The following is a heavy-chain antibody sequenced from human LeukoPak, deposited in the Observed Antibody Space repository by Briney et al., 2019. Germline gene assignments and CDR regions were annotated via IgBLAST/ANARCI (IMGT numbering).Heavy chain of an antibody. J-gene: IGHJ4*02. CDR1: GGTFSSYT. CDR3: ATEGLSDYDIPAGFDY. D-gene: IGHD3-9*01. CDR2: IIPILGIA. V-gene: IGHV1-69*02. Sequence: PVKVSCKASGGTFSSYTISWVRQAPGQGLEWMGRIIPILGIANYAQKFQGRVTITADKSTSTAYMELSSLRSEDTAVYYCATEGLSDYDIPAGFDYWGQGTLVTVSS.